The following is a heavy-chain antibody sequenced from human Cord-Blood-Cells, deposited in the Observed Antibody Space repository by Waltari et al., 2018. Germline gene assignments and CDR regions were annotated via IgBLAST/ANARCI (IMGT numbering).Heavy chain of an antibody. V-gene: IGHV1-69*12. Sequence: QVQLVQSGAEVKKPGSSVKVSCKASGGTFSSYAISGVRQAPGPGLGWMGGIIPIFGTANYAQKFQGRVTITADESTSTAYMELSSLRSEDTAVYYCARMKFPHYYDSSGYYYEFDYWGQGTLVTVSS. CDR3: ARMKFPHYYDSSGYYYEFDY. CDR1: GGTFSSYA. CDR2: IIPIFGTA. J-gene: IGHJ4*02. D-gene: IGHD3-22*01.